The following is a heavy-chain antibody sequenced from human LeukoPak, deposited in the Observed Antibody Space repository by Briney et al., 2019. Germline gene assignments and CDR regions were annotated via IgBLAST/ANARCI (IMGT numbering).Heavy chain of an antibody. CDR2: ISGSGGST. J-gene: IGHJ4*02. Sequence: GGSLRLSCAASGFTFSSYAMSWGRQAPGKGLEGVSAISGSGGSTYYADSVKGRFTISRDNSKKTLYLEMKRLRAEDTALYYCAKVGGITMVRGAPKFDYWGQGTLVTVSS. CDR3: AKVGGITMVRGAPKFDY. D-gene: IGHD3-10*01. CDR1: GFTFSSYA. V-gene: IGHV3-23*01.